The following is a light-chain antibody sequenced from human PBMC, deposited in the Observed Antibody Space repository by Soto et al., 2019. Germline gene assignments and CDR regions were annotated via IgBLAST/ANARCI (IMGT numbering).Light chain of an antibody. V-gene: IGKV3D-15*01. CDR2: DTS. J-gene: IGKJ1*01. CDR1: QSVSSN. CDR3: QQYYRWPQT. Sequence: EIVLTQSPATLSLSPGERATLSCRASQSVSSNLAWYQQKPGQAPRLLIYDTSNRATGIPARFSGSGSGTEFTLTISSLQSEDFAVYYCQQYYRWPQTFGQGTKVDIK.